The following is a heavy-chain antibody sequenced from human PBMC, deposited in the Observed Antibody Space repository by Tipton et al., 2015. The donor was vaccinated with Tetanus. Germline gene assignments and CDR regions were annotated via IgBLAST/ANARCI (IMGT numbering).Heavy chain of an antibody. CDR1: GYTFTSYY. CDR2: INPSGGSA. J-gene: IGHJ4*02. Sequence: QLVQSGAEVKKPGASVKVSCKASGYTFTSYYMHWVRQAPGQGLEWMGIINPSGGSASYAQKFQGRVTMTRDTSTSTVYMELSSLRSEHAAVYYWARLRDSSVYYFDYWGQGTLVTVSS. D-gene: IGHD3-22*01. CDR3: ARLRDSSVYYFDY. V-gene: IGHV1-46*01.